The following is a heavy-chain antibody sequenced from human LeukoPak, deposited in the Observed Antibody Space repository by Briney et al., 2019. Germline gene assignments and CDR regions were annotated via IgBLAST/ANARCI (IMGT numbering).Heavy chain of an antibody. D-gene: IGHD1-26*01. V-gene: IGHV4-39*01. CDR1: GGSINSYGYY. J-gene: IGHJ4*02. Sequence: SETLSLTCSVSGGSINSYGYYWAWIRQPPGKRPEWIGSIFYSGSTHYNPSLQSRITISADTSKGQFSLKLSSVTAADTAVYYCARQGVGATDFWGPGSLVTVSS. CDR3: ARQGVGATDF. CDR2: IFYSGST.